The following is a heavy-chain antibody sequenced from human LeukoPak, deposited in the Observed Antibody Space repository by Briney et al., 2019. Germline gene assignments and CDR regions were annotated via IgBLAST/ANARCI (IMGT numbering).Heavy chain of an antibody. CDR2: IWYDGSNK. J-gene: IGHJ4*02. D-gene: IGHD1-26*01. V-gene: IGHV3-33*06. Sequence: GGSLRLSCAASGFTFSSYGMHWVRQAPGKGLEWVAVIWYDGSNKYYADSVKGRFTISRDNSKNTLYLQMNSLRAEDTAVYYCAKVDSGSYYGSFDYWRQGTLVTVSS. CDR3: AKVDSGSYYGSFDY. CDR1: GFTFSSYG.